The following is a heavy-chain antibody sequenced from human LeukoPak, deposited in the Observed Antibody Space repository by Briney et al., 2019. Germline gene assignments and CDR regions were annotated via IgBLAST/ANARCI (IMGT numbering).Heavy chain of an antibody. J-gene: IGHJ4*02. D-gene: IGHD5-24*01. CDR1: GGSISSGAYY. V-gene: IGHV4-31*03. CDR3: ARDLGDGYLANDY. CDR2: FYYSGST. Sequence: SETLSLTCTVSGGSISSGAYYWSWIRQHPGKGLEWIGYFYYSGSTCYNPSLKSRVTISVDTSKNQFSLDLSSVTAADTAVYYCARDLGDGYLANDYWGQGTLVTVSS.